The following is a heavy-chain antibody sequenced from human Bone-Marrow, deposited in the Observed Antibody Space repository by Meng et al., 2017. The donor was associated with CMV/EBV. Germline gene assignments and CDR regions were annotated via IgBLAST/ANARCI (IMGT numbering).Heavy chain of an antibody. J-gene: IGHJ6*02. D-gene: IGHD6-13*01. CDR2: IYYSGST. V-gene: IGHV4-59*01. CDR1: GGSIRNYY. Sequence: SETLSLTCNVSGGSIRNYYWSWIRQPPGKGLEWIGYIYYSGSTNYNPSLKSRVTISVDTSKNQFSLKLSSVTAADTAVYYCARARGWLRPYSSSWPKVDYYYYGMDVWGQGTTVTVSS. CDR3: ARARGWLRPYSSSWPKVDYYYYGMDV.